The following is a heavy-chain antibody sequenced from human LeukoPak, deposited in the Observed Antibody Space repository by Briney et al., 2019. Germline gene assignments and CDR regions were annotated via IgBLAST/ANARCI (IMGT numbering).Heavy chain of an antibody. Sequence: GGSLRLSCAASGFTFSSYSMNWIRQAPGKGLEWVSSISSSSSYIYYADSVKGRFTISRDNAKNSLYLQMNSLRAEDTAVYYCARDYVGATGRGHWGQGTLVTVSS. J-gene: IGHJ4*02. CDR2: ISSSSSYI. D-gene: IGHD1-26*01. CDR1: GFTFSSYS. CDR3: ARDYVGATGRGH. V-gene: IGHV3-21*01.